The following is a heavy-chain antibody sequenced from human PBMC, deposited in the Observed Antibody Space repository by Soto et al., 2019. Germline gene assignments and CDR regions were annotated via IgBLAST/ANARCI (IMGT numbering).Heavy chain of an antibody. D-gene: IGHD6-13*01. CDR2: ISSSSSTI. CDR1: DGNFIDYS. Sequence: VSKRHPRRASDGNFIDYSVNWVSKTPGKGLEWVSYISSSSSTIYYADSVKGRFTISRDNAKNSLYLQMNSLRDEDTAVYYCARDHLYISSWYPHFAYLGQRTLV. V-gene: IGHV3-48*02. J-gene: IGHJ4*02. CDR3: ARDHLYISSWYPHFAY.